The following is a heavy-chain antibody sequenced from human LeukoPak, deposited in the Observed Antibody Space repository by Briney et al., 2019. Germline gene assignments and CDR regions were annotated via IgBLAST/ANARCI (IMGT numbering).Heavy chain of an antibody. J-gene: IGHJ4*02. CDR3: PREVEGGGSSWGGDS. CDR1: GFNFEDYA. Sequence: GGSLRLSCATSGFNFEDYAMNWVRQAPGKGLEWVGLITSKAYGGTTELAASVKGRFSISRDESKPIAYLQMNSLKIEDTGVNNCPREVEGGGSSWGGDSWGQGTQVTVSS. D-gene: IGHD3-16*01. V-gene: IGHV3-49*04. CDR2: ITSKAYGGTT.